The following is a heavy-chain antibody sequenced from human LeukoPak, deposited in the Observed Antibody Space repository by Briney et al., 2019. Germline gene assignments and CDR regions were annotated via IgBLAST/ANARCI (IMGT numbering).Heavy chain of an antibody. CDR1: GFTFSSYG. Sequence: HAGRSLRLSCAASGFTFSSYGMPWVRQAPGKGLEWVAVIWYDGSNKYYADSVKGRFTISRDNSKNTLYLQMNSLRAEDTAVYYCARDEGVYYYDSSGFTLDYWGQGTLVTVSS. CDR2: IWYDGSNK. D-gene: IGHD3-22*01. V-gene: IGHV3-33*01. J-gene: IGHJ4*02. CDR3: ARDEGVYYYDSSGFTLDY.